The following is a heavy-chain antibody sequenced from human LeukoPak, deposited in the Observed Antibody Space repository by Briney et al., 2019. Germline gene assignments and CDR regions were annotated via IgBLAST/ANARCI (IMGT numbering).Heavy chain of an antibody. CDR2: INGDGSTT. D-gene: IGHD3-10*01. Sequence: GGSLRLSCTGSGFTFSDSWIHWVRQAPGEGLVWVSRINGDGSTTNYADSVKGRFSISRDNAQDTLYLQMNTLRAEDTAVYYCATAGNYRFDYWGQGTLVTVSS. V-gene: IGHV3-74*01. CDR1: GFTFSDSW. J-gene: IGHJ4*02. CDR3: ATAGNYRFDY.